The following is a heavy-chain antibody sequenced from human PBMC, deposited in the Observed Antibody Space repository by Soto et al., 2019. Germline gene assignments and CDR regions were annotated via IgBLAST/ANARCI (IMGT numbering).Heavy chain of an antibody. CDR2: ISYDGSNT. V-gene: IGHV3-30*18. CDR1: GFTFSSYG. Sequence: GGSLRLSCVASGFTFSSYGMHWVRQAPGKGLEWVAIISYDGSNTYYADTVKGRFTISRDNSKNTLYLQMNSLRAEDTSVYYCAKEGGLSGSYYISSSYYFDYWGQGTLVTVSS. D-gene: IGHD1-26*01. CDR3: AKEGGLSGSYYISSSYYFDY. J-gene: IGHJ4*02.